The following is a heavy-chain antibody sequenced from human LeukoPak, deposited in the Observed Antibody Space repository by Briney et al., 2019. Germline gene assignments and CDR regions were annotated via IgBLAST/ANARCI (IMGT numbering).Heavy chain of an antibody. CDR3: ARETSSSSWYSDY. CDR1: GFTFSTYA. Sequence: PGGSLRLSCAASGFTFSTYAMHWVRQAPGKGLEWVAVISYDGSNKYYADSVKGRFTISRDNSKNTLYLQMNSLRAEDTAVYYCARETSSSSWYSDYWGQGTLVTVSS. D-gene: IGHD6-13*01. V-gene: IGHV3-30-3*01. J-gene: IGHJ4*02. CDR2: ISYDGSNK.